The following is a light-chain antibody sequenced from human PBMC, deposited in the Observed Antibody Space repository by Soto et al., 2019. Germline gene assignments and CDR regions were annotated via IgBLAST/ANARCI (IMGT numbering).Light chain of an antibody. CDR2: EVS. V-gene: IGLV2-14*01. CDR1: SSDVGGYNY. Sequence: QSALTQPASVSGSPGQSITISCTGTSSDVGGYNYVSWYQQHPGKAPRLMIYEVSNRPSGVSNRFSGSKSGNTASLTISGLQAEDEADYYFSSYTVSAPVVFGGGTKLPV. J-gene: IGLJ2*01. CDR3: SSYTVSAPVV.